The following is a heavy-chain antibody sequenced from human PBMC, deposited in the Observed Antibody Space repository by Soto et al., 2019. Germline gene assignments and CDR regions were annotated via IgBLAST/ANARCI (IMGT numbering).Heavy chain of an antibody. CDR2: TIPIFGTA. CDR3: ARYRALKNIVVVVAATRAHAFDI. Sequence: SVKVSCKASGGNFSSYAISWVRQAPGQGLEWMGGTIPIFGTANYAQKFQGRVMITADESTSTAYMALSRLRSEETAVYYCARYRALKNIVVVVAATRAHAFDIWGQGTMVTVSS. J-gene: IGHJ3*02. CDR1: GGNFSSYA. V-gene: IGHV1-69*13. D-gene: IGHD2-15*01.